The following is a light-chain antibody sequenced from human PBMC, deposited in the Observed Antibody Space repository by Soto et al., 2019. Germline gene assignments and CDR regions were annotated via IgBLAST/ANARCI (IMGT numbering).Light chain of an antibody. CDR1: QSISNW. CDR2: KTS. CDR3: QQYQSFPLT. Sequence: DIQMTQSPSTLSASVGDRVTITCRASQSISNWLAWYQQKPGKAPKLLIYKTSNLESGVPSRFSGSGSGTEFSLTISSLQPDDFATDYCQQYQSFPLTFRGGTTVDIX. V-gene: IGKV1-5*03. J-gene: IGKJ4*01.